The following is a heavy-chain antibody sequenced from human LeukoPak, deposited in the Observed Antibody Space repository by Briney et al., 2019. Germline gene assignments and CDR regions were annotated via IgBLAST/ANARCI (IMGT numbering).Heavy chain of an antibody. J-gene: IGHJ4*02. CDR2: INSDGSST. V-gene: IGHV3-74*01. CDR1: GFTFSSYW. Sequence: GGSLRPSCAASGFTFSSYWMHWVRQAPGKGLVWVSRINSDGSSTSYADSVKGRFTISRDNAKNTLYLQMNSLRAEDTAVYYCAKDSIGFLEWLTYFDYWGQGTLVTVSS. D-gene: IGHD3-3*01. CDR3: AKDSIGFLEWLTYFDY.